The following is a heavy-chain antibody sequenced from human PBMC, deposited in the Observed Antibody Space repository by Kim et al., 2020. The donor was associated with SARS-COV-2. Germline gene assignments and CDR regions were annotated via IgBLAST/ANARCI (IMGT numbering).Heavy chain of an antibody. CDR3: ARDFITGTTS. Sequence: GGSLRLSCAASGFTFSSYEMNWVRQAPGKGLEWVSYISSSGSTIYYADSVKGRFTIPRDNAKNSLYLQMNSLRAEDTAVYYCARDFITGTTSWGQGTLVTVSS. CDR2: ISSSGSTI. V-gene: IGHV3-48*03. CDR1: GFTFSSYE. J-gene: IGHJ5*02. D-gene: IGHD1-7*01.